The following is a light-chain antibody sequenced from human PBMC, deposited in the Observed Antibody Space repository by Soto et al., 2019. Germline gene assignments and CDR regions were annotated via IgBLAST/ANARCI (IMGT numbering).Light chain of an antibody. Sequence: EIVLTQSPGTLSLSPGERATLSCRASQSVNSFLAWIQQKPGQAPTLLIYGASTRATGSPDRFSGSGSETAFNLTITILERQDFALYYFLLFACSLWTFGQWTKVAN. V-gene: IGKV3-20*01. J-gene: IGKJ1*01. CDR3: LLFACSLWT. CDR1: QSVNSF. CDR2: GAS.